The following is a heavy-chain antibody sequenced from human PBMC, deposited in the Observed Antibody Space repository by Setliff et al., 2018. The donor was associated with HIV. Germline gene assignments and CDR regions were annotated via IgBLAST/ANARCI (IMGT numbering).Heavy chain of an antibody. CDR1: GFNFIDFA. Sequence: PGGSLRLSCAASGFNFIDFALNWVRQAPGKGPEWVSAISSSGSYIYYARPVKGRSTISRDNARNSLYLDLNSLRAEDTALYYCARSRSTRDAFDTWGQGTMVTVSS. CDR3: ARSRSTRDAFDT. J-gene: IGHJ3*02. CDR2: ISSSGSYI. D-gene: IGHD1-1*01. V-gene: IGHV3-21*01.